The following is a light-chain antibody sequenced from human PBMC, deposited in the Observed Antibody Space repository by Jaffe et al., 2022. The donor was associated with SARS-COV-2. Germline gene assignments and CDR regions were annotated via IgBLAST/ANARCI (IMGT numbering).Light chain of an antibody. CDR2: AAY. CDR1: QSISSSS. V-gene: IGKV3-20*01. Sequence: EIVLTQSPGTLSLSPGERATLSCRASQSISSSSLAWYQQRPGQAPRLLIYAAYSRATGIPDRFSGSRSGTDFTLTITRLEPEDFAIYYCQQYGTSPRLTFGGGTKVEIK. CDR3: QQYGTSPRLT. J-gene: IGKJ4*01.